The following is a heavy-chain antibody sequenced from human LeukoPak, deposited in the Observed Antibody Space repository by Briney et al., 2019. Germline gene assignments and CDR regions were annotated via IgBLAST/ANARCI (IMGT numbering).Heavy chain of an antibody. D-gene: IGHD6-13*01. V-gene: IGHV3-23*01. CDR2: ISGSGGST. CDR3: ARAGEAAAGYYYYGMDV. Sequence: GGSLRLSCAASGFTFSSYAMSWVRQAPGKGLEWVSAISGSGGSTYYADSVKGRFTISRDNAKNTLYLQMNSLRAEDTAVYYCARAGEAAAGYYYYGMDVWGQGTTVTVSS. J-gene: IGHJ6*02. CDR1: GFTFSSYA.